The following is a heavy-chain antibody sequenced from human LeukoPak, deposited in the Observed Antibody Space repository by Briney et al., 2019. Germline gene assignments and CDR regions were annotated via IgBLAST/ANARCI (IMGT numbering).Heavy chain of an antibody. Sequence: SETLSLTCTVSGGSVSSGSYYWSWIRQPPGKGLKWIGYIYYSGSTNYNPSLKSRVTISVDTSKNQFSLKVSSVSAADTAVYYCARVGTLSYYYGMDVWGQGTTVTVSS. CDR2: IYYSGST. J-gene: IGHJ6*02. D-gene: IGHD7-27*01. CDR3: ARVGTLSYYYGMDV. CDR1: GGSVSSGSYY. V-gene: IGHV4-61*01.